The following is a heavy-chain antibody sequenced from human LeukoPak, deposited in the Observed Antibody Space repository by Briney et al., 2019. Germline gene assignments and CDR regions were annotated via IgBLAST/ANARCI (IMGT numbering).Heavy chain of an antibody. CDR2: IKPSGGST. CDR1: GFTFTNYN. D-gene: IGHD6-13*01. J-gene: IGHJ4*02. V-gene: IGHV1-46*01. CDR3: ARGPPQIAAADPFDY. Sequence: ASVKVSCKASGFTFTNYNMHWVRQAPGQRLEWMGIIKPSGGSTNYAQKFQGRVTMTRDMSTSTVYMELSSLRSEDTAVYYCARGPPQIAAADPFDYWGQGTLVTVSS.